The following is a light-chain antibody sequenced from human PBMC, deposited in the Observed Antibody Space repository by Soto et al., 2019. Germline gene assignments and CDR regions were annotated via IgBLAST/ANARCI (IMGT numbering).Light chain of an antibody. CDR3: QQYTDWPTT. CDR2: GAS. CDR1: QSISSS. J-gene: IGKJ1*01. V-gene: IGKV3-15*01. Sequence: EIVMTQSPATLSVSPGERATLSCRASQSISSSLAWCQQRPGQTPRLLIYGASTRATGVPARFSGGGSGTDFTLTVTSLQSEDFGIYYCQQYTDWPTTFGQGTKVDIK.